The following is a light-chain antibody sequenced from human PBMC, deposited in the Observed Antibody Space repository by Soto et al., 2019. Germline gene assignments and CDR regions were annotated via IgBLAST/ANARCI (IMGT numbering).Light chain of an antibody. CDR3: QHRSNSPPSWT. V-gene: IGKV3-11*01. J-gene: IGKJ1*01. Sequence: EIVLTQSPATLSLSPGDRATLSCRASQSIGTYLAWYQQKRGQAPSLLIYDASNRATGIPARFRGSGSGTDFTLTLSSLEPEDFAVYFCQHRSNSPPSWTFGQGTKVEIK. CDR2: DAS. CDR1: QSIGTY.